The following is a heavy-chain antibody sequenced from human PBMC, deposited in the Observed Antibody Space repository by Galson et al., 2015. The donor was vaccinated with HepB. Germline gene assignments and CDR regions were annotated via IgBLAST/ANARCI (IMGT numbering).Heavy chain of an antibody. V-gene: IGHV2-70*11. J-gene: IGHJ5*02. D-gene: IGHD2-21*02. CDR2: IDWDDDT. CDR3: ARGGDCNSGNWSAP. CDR1: GFSLSTSGMC. Sequence: PALVKPTQTLTLTCTFSGFSLSTSGMCVSWIRQPPGKALEWLARIDWDDDTYYSTSLKTRLTISKDTSKNQVVLTMTNMDPVDTPPYYCARGGDCNSGNWSAPWGQGTLVTVSS.